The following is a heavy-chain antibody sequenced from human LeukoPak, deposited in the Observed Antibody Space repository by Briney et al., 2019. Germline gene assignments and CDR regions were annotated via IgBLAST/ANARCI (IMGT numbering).Heavy chain of an antibody. Sequence: GGSLRLSCAASGFTFSNAWMNWVRQAPGKGLEWVGRIKSKTDGGTTDYAAPAKGRFTTSRDDSKNTLYLQMNSLRAEDTAVYYCARARGVYASSSGDLDYWGQGTLVTVSS. CDR1: GFTFSNAW. CDR2: IKSKTDGGTT. CDR3: ARARGVYASSSGDLDY. D-gene: IGHD3-16*01. J-gene: IGHJ4*02. V-gene: IGHV3-15*07.